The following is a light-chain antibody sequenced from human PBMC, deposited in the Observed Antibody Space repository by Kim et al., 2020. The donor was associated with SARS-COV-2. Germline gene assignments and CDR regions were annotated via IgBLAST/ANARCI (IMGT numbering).Light chain of an antibody. Sequence: ASVNSTGRLGMGNRTHAIAWHQQQREKGPRYLMKLTTDGGHSKGDGIPDRFSGSSSGAERYLTISSLQSEDEADYYCQTWGTGIVVFGGGTQLTVL. V-gene: IGLV4-69*01. CDR1: MGNRTHA. J-gene: IGLJ2*01. CDR3: QTWGTGIVV. CDR2: LTTDGGH.